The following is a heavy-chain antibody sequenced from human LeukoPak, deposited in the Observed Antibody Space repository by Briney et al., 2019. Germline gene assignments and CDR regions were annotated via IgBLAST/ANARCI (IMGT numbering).Heavy chain of an antibody. CDR3: ADSSGYYSPFDS. CDR1: GGSISTSSYY. CDR2: IYYSGST. J-gene: IGHJ4*02. D-gene: IGHD3-22*01. V-gene: IGHV4-39*01. Sequence: SETLSLTCTVSGGSISTSSYYWGWIRQPPGKGLEWIGSIYYSGSTYYNPSLKSRVTISVDTSKNQFSLKLSSVTAADTAVYYCADSSGYYSPFDSWGQGTLVTVSS.